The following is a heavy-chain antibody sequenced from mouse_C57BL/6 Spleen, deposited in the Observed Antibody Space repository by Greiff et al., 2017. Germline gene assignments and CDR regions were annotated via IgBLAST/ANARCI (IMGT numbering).Heavy chain of an antibody. CDR2: IYPGDGDT. V-gene: IGHV1-80*01. CDR3: ARYYGSSPYWYFDV. J-gene: IGHJ1*03. CDR1: GYAFSSYW. D-gene: IGHD1-1*01. Sequence: VQLQQSGAELVKPGASVKISCKASGYAFSSYWMNWVKQRPGKGLEWIGQIYPGDGDTNYNGKFKGKATLTADKSSSTAYMQLSSRTSEDSAVYFCARYYGSSPYWYFDVWGTGTTVTVSS.